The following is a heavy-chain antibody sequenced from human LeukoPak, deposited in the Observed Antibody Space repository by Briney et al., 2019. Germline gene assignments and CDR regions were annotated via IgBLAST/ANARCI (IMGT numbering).Heavy chain of an antibody. V-gene: IGHV3-30*02. CDR2: IRYDGSNK. CDR3: AKKLLWFGELSLFDY. J-gene: IGHJ4*02. D-gene: IGHD3-10*01. Sequence: GGSLRLSCAASGFTFSTYWMTWVRQAPGKGLEWVAFIRYDGSNKYYADSVKGRFTVSRDNSKNTLYLQMNSLRAEDTAVYYCAKKLLWFGELSLFDYWGQGTLVTVSS. CDR1: GFTFSTYW.